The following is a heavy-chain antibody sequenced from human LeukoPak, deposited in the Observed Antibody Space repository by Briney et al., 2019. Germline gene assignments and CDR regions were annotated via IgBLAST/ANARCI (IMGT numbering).Heavy chain of an antibody. J-gene: IGHJ4*02. CDR2: ISSSGSTI. Sequence: GGSLRLSCAASGFTFSDYYMSWIRQAPGKGLEWVSYISSSGSTIYHADSVKGRFTISRDNAKNSLYLQMNSLRAEDTAVYYCARDPDVVGATPFDYWGQGTLVTVSS. CDR3: ARDPDVVGATPFDY. V-gene: IGHV3-11*04. CDR1: GFTFSDYY. D-gene: IGHD1-26*01.